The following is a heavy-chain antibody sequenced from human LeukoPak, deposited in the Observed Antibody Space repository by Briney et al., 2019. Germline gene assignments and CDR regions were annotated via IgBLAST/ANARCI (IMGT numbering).Heavy chain of an antibody. CDR2: MSSSSSHK. CDR3: ARDLGDYYYDTVGY. D-gene: IGHD3-22*01. CDR1: GFTLSSYG. J-gene: IGHJ4*02. Sequence: GGSVSLSCGASGFTLSSYGMIGVRQAPGRGVEWVYTMSSSSSHKYYADSVKGRFTISRDNAKNSLFLQMISLRGEDTAVYYCARDLGDYYYDTVGYWGQGTLVTVSS. V-gene: IGHV3-21*01.